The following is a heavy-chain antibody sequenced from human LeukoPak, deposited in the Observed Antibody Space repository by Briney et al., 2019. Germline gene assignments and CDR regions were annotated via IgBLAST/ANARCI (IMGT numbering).Heavy chain of an antibody. J-gene: IGHJ6*04. D-gene: IGHD6-19*01. Sequence: PSETLSLTCTVSGASISSYYWSWIRQPPGKALEGFGYTYYSGSTNYNPSLKSRVSISVDTSKNQFSLKLSSVTAADTAVYYCARSYSSCWYPAFYYYGMDVWGKGTTVSVST. CDR1: GASISSYY. CDR2: TYYSGST. CDR3: ARSYSSCWYPAFYYYGMDV. V-gene: IGHV4-59*01.